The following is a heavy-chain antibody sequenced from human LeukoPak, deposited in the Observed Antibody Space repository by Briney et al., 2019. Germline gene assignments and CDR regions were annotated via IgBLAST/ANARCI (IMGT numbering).Heavy chain of an antibody. CDR2: IYYSGST. CDR3: ARDQVVVVPAATPYYYYGMDV. Sequence: SETLSLTCTVSGGSISSGGYYWSWIRQHPGKGLEWFGYIYYSGSTYYNPSLKSRVTISVDTSKNQFSLKLSSVTAADTAVYYCARDQVVVVPAATPYYYYGMDVWGQGTTVTVSS. CDR1: GGSISSGGYY. D-gene: IGHD2-2*01. J-gene: IGHJ6*02. V-gene: IGHV4-31*03.